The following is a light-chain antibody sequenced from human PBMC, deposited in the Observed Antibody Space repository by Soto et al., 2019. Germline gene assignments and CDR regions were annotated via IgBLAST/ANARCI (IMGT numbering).Light chain of an antibody. Sequence: EIVLTQSPGTLSLSPGERVTLSCRASQSVSSNYLAWYQQKPGQAPGLLIYGASSRATGIPDRFSGSGSGTDFTLTISRLEPEDFAVYYCQQYGSSWWTFGQGTKVDIK. J-gene: IGKJ1*01. V-gene: IGKV3-20*01. CDR1: QSVSSNY. CDR3: QQYGSSWWT. CDR2: GAS.